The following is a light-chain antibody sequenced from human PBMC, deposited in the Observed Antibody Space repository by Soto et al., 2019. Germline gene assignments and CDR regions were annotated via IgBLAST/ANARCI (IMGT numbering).Light chain of an antibody. V-gene: IGKV3D-15*01. CDR2: GAS. CDR3: QQYRGWPRT. CDR1: QSVDID. J-gene: IGKJ1*01. Sequence: EIVLTQSPGTLSVSPGGRVTLSCRASQSVDIDLAWYQQKPGQAPRLLIYGASTRATDMPGRFRGSGAGAEFTLTISSLQSEDSAVYYCQQYRGWPRTFGQGTKVDIK.